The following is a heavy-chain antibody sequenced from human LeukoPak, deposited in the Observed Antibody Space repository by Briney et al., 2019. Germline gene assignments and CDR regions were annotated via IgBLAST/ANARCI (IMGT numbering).Heavy chain of an antibody. J-gene: IGHJ5*02. CDR1: GYTFTVYY. V-gene: IGHV1-2*02. Sequence: ASVKVSFTASGYTFTVYYMHWVRQAPGQGLEWMGWINPNSGGTNYAQKFQGRVTMTRDTSISTAYMELSRLRSDDTAVYYCARDSVVGSGWYALNWFDPWGQGTLVTVSP. CDR3: ARDSVVGSGWYALNWFDP. CDR2: INPNSGGT. D-gene: IGHD6-19*01.